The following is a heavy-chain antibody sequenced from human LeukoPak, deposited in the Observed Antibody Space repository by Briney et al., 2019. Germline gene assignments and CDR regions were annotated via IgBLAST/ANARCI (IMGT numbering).Heavy chain of an antibody. CDR3: ANPLIAVAGTSAFDI. V-gene: IGHV1-69*05. D-gene: IGHD6-19*01. CDR2: IIPIFGTA. Sequence: SVKVSCKASGGTFSSYAISWVRQAPGQGLEWMGRIIPIFGTANYAQKFQGRVTITTDESTSTAYMELSSLRSEDTAVYYCANPLIAVAGTSAFDIWGQGTMVTVSS. J-gene: IGHJ3*02. CDR1: GGTFSSYA.